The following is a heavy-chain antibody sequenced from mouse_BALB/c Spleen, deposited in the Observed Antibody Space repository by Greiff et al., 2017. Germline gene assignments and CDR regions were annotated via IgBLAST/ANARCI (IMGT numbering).Heavy chain of an antibody. Sequence: DVMLVESGGGLVQPGGSLRLSCATSGFTFTDYYMSWVRQPPGKALEWLGFIRNKANGYTTEYSASVKGRFTISRDNSQSILYLQMNTLRAEDSATYYCARFTTVVAYYFDYWGQGTTLTVSS. D-gene: IGHD1-1*01. V-gene: IGHV7-3*02. J-gene: IGHJ2*01. CDR3: ARFTTVVAYYFDY. CDR1: GFTFTDYY. CDR2: IRNKANGYTT.